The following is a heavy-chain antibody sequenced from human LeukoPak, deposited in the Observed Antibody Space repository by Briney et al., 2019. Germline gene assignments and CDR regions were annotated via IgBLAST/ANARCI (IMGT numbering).Heavy chain of an antibody. Sequence: SETLSLTCTVSGGSISSGGYYWSWIRQPPGKGLEWIGYIYYSGSTNYNPSLKSRVTISVDTSKNQFSLKLSSVTAADTAVYYCASTPTREQWLAYYDPYFDYWGQGTLVTVSS. J-gene: IGHJ4*02. CDR1: GGSISSGGYY. CDR3: ASTPTREQWLAYYDPYFDY. CDR2: IYYSGST. D-gene: IGHD6-19*01. V-gene: IGHV4-61*08.